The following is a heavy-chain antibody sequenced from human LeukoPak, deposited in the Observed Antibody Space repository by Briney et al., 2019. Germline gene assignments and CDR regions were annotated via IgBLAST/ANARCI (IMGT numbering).Heavy chain of an antibody. D-gene: IGHD3-10*01. CDR1: GFTFSSYS. J-gene: IGHJ5*02. V-gene: IGHV3-21*01. CDR3: AKDQPYGSGSYIDP. CDR2: ISSSSSYI. Sequence: GGSLRLSCAASGFTFSSYSMNWVRQAPGKGLEWVSSISSSSSYIYYADSVKGRFTISRDNAKNSLYLQMNSLRAEDTAVYYCAKDQPYGSGSYIDPWGQGTLVTVSS.